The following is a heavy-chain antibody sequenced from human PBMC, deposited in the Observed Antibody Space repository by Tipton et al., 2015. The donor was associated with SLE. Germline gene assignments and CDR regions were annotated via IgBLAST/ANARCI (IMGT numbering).Heavy chain of an antibody. V-gene: IGHV4-61*01. CDR3: ARVACSGGSCYSGYDAFDI. Sequence: LRLSCTVSGGSISSGSYYWSWIRQPAGKGLEWIGYIYYSGSTNYNPSLKSRVTISVDTSKNQFSLKLSSVTAADTAVYYCARVACSGGSCYSGYDAFDIWGQGTMVTVSS. J-gene: IGHJ3*02. CDR1: GGSISSGSYY. CDR2: IYYSGST. D-gene: IGHD2-15*01.